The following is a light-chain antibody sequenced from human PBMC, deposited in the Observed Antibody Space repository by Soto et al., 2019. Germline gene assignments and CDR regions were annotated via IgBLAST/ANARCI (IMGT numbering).Light chain of an antibody. CDR2: ENN. V-gene: IGLV1-51*02. CDR3: GTWDSSLSAGV. CDR1: SSNIGNNY. Sequence: QSVLTQPPSVSAAPGQKVTISCSGSSSNIGNNYVSWYQQFPGTAPKLLNYENNKRPSGIPDRFSGSKSGTSATLGITGLQTGDEADYYCGTWDSSLSAGVFGGGTKLTVL. J-gene: IGLJ2*01.